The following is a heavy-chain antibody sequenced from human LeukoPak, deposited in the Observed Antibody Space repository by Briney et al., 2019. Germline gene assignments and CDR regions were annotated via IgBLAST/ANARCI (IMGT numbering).Heavy chain of an antibody. CDR3: AKGSYGSGSYPDY. CDR1: GFTFSSYR. V-gene: IGHV3-9*03. J-gene: IGHJ4*02. D-gene: IGHD3-10*01. CDR2: ISWNSGSI. Sequence: GGSLRLSCAASGFTFSSYRMNWVRQAPGKGLEWVSGISWNSGSIGYADSVKGRFTISRDNAKNSLYLQMNSLRAEDMALYYCAKGSYGSGSYPDYWGQGTLVTVSS.